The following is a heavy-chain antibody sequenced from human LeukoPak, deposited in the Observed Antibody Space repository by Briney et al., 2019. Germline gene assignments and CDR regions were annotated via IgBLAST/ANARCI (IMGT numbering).Heavy chain of an antibody. Sequence: GASVKVACKASGYTFTSYYMHWVRQAPGQGLEWMGIINPSGGSTSYAQKFQGRVTMIRDTTTSTVYMELSSLRSEDTAVYYCARGSDTGAGDYWGQGTLVTVSS. D-gene: IGHD5-18*01. CDR2: INPSGGST. CDR3: ARGSDTGAGDY. CDR1: GYTFTSYY. J-gene: IGHJ4*02. V-gene: IGHV1-46*01.